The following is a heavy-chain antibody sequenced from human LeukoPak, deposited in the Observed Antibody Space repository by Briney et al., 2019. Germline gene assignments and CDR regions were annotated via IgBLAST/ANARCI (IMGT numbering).Heavy chain of an antibody. CDR3: AKIAAAGTYYYYYMDL. D-gene: IGHD6-13*01. V-gene: IGHV3-30*18. CDR2: ISYDGSNK. CDR1: GFTFSSYG. J-gene: IGHJ6*03. Sequence: GGSLRLSCAASGFTFSSYGMHWVRQAPGKGLEWVAVISYDGSNKYYADSVKGRFTISRDNSKNTLYLQMNSLTAEDTAVYYCAKIAAAGTYYYYYMDLWAREPTVSVFS.